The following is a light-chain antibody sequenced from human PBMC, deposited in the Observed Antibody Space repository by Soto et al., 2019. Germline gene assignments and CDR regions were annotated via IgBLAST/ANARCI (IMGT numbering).Light chain of an antibody. J-gene: IGLJ1*01. CDR3: AAWDDSLNGHYD. V-gene: IGLV1-44*01. Sequence: QSALTQPPSASGTPGQRVTICCSGSSSNIGSNTVNWYQQLPGTAPKLLIYSNNQRPSGVPDRFSGSKSGTSASLAISGLQSEDEADYYCAAWDDSLNGHYDFGTGTKVTV. CDR2: SNN. CDR1: SSNIGSNT.